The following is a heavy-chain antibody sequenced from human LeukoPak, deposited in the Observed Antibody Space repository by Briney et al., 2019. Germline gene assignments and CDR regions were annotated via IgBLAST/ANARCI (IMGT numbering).Heavy chain of an antibody. V-gene: IGHV4-34*01. CDR1: GGSFSGYY. CDR2: INHSGSA. D-gene: IGHD2-15*01. J-gene: IGHJ4*02. Sequence: PSETLSLTCAVYGGSFSGYYWSWIRQPPGKGLEWIGEINHSGSANYNPSLKSRVTISVDTSKNQFSLKLSSVTAADTAVYYCARGSGVVVVARYYFDYWGQGTLVTVSS. CDR3: ARGSGVVVVARYYFDY.